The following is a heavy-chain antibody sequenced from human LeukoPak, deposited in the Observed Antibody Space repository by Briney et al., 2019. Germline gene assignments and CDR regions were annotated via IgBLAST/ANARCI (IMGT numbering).Heavy chain of an antibody. Sequence: PSQTLSLTCTVSGGSISSGDYYWSWIRQPPGKGLEWIGYIYYSGSTYYNPSLKSRVTISVDTSKNQFSLKLSSVTAADTAVYYCARSNWGFRYFDYWGQGTLVTVSS. CDR1: GGSISSGDYY. CDR2: IYYSGST. V-gene: IGHV4-30-4*01. CDR3: ARSNWGFRYFDY. J-gene: IGHJ4*02. D-gene: IGHD7-27*01.